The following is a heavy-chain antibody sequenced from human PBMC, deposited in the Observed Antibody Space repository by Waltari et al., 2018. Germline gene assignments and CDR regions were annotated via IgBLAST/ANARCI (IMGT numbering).Heavy chain of an antibody. Sequence: QVQLVESGGGVVQPGRSLRLSCAASGLPFSSYGMHWVRQAPGKGLEWVAVIWYDGSNKYYADSVKGRFTISRDNSKNTLYLQMNSLRAEDTAVYYCARDLEAGTGFDYWGQGTLVTVSS. V-gene: IGHV3-33*01. CDR1: GLPFSSYG. CDR3: ARDLEAGTGFDY. CDR2: IWYDGSNK. J-gene: IGHJ4*02. D-gene: IGHD6-13*01.